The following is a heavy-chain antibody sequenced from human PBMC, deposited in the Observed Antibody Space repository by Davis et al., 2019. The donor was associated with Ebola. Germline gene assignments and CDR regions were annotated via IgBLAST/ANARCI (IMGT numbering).Heavy chain of an antibody. CDR2: FYINGNT. J-gene: IGHJ5*02. V-gene: IGHV3-66*01. D-gene: IGHD5-24*01. Sequence: GESLKISCAASGFAFSSFALTWVRQAPGKGLEWVSVFYINGNTYYADSVKGRFTISRDTSKNMLFLQMNGLRVEDTAVYYCARGDGYNYWISWGQGTLVTVSS. CDR3: ARGDGYNYWIS. CDR1: GFAFSSFA.